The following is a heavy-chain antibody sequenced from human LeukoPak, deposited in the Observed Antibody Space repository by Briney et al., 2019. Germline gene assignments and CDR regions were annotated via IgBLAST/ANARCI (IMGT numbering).Heavy chain of an antibody. V-gene: IGHV4-59*01. CDR2: IYYSGST. Sequence: SETPSLTCTVSGGSISSYYWSWIRQPPGKGLEWIGYIYYSGSTNYNPSLKSRVTISVDTSKNQFSLKLSSVTAADTAVYYCARSYYGSGSYYNFDYWGQGTLVTVSS. J-gene: IGHJ4*02. CDR1: GGSISSYY. D-gene: IGHD3-10*01. CDR3: ARSYYGSGSYYNFDY.